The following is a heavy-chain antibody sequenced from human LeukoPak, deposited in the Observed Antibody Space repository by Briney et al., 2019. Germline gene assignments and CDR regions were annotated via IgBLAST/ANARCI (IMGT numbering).Heavy chain of an antibody. CDR3: GVWGSGSSDY. CDR2: IYYGGST. D-gene: IGHD3-10*01. CDR1: GGSISSSSYY. J-gene: IGHJ4*02. V-gene: IGHV4-39*01. Sequence: SETLSLTCTVSGGSISSSSYYWGWIRQPPGKGLEWIGSIYYGGSTYYNPSLKSRVTISVDTSKNQFSLKLSSVTAADTAVYYCGVWGSGSSDYWGQGTLVTVSS.